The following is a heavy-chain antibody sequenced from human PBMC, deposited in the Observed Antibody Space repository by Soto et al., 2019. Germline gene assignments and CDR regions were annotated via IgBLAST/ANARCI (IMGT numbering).Heavy chain of an antibody. J-gene: IGHJ6*02. Sequence: QVQLVESGGGVVQPGRSLRLSCAASGFTFSSYGMHWVRQAPGKGLEWVAVISYDGSNKYYAYSVKGRFTISRDNSKNTLYLQMNSLRAENTAVYYCANLIVAAEHYYYGMDVWGQGTMVTVSS. CDR1: GFTFSSYG. CDR3: ANLIVAAEHYYYGMDV. V-gene: IGHV3-30*18. CDR2: ISYDGSNK. D-gene: IGHD2-21*01.